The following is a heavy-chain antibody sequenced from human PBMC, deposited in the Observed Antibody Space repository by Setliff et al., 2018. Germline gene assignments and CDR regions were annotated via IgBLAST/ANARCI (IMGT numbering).Heavy chain of an antibody. Sequence: SETLSLTCTVSGFSINSGTHYWGWIRQPPGKGLEWIGTIYDSGKTYYNPSLKSRVTISVDTSKNQISLKLNSVTAADTGVYYCASCRYQVPYNYWGQGTLVTVSS. CDR1: GFSINSGTHY. CDR3: ASCRYQVPYNY. J-gene: IGHJ4*02. V-gene: IGHV4-39*01. CDR2: IYDSGKT. D-gene: IGHD2-2*01.